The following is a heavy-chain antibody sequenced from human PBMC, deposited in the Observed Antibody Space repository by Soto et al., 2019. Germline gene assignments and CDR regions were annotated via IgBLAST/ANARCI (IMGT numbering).Heavy chain of an antibody. J-gene: IGHJ4*02. V-gene: IGHV1-8*01. CDR3: ARGRRVDQLLPKGRGDNFDY. CDR1: GYTFTSYD. D-gene: IGHD2-2*01. Sequence: QVQLVQSGAEVKKPGASVKVSCKASGYTFTSYDINWVRQATGQGLEWMGWMNPNSGNTGYAQKFQGRVTMTRNTSISTADMELSSLRSEDTAVYYCARGRRVDQLLPKGRGDNFDYWGQGTLVTVSS. CDR2: MNPNSGNT.